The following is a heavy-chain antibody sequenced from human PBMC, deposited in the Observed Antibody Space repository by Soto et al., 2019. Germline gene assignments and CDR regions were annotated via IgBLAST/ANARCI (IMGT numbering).Heavy chain of an antibody. CDR1: GYTFTSYG. CDR3: ARDYYDFWSRYYTHGYYYYMDV. V-gene: IGHV1-18*01. CDR2: ISAYNGNT. J-gene: IGHJ6*03. D-gene: IGHD3-3*01. Sequence: QVQLVQSGAEVKKPGASVKVSCKASGYTFTSYGISWVRQAPGQGLEWMGWISAYNGNTNYAQKLQGRVTMTTDTSTSTAYMELRSLRSDDTAVYYCARDYYDFWSRYYTHGYYYYMDVWGKGTTVTVSS.